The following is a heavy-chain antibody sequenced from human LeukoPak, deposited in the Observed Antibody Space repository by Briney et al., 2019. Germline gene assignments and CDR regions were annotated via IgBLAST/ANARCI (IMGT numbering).Heavy chain of an antibody. CDR3: ARDLPYYYGSGSTQDYYYMDV. CDR2: IYTSGST. D-gene: IGHD3-10*01. V-gene: IGHV4-4*07. Sequence: SETLSLTCTVSGGSISSYYWSWIRQPAGKGLEWIGRIYTSGSTNYNPSLESRVTMSVDTSKNQFSLKLSSVTAADTAVYYCARDLPYYYGSGSTQDYYYMDVWGKGTTVTVSS. CDR1: GGSISSYY. J-gene: IGHJ6*03.